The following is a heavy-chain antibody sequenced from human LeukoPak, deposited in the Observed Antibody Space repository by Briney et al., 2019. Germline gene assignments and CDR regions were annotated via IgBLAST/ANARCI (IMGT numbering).Heavy chain of an antibody. Sequence: PGGSLRLSCAASGFTVSSDYMSWVRQAPGKGLEWVSVIYSGGSTYYADSVKGRFTISRDNSKNTLYLQMNSLRAEDTAVYYCARDYYDSSGYYYGGHYWYFDLWGRGTLVTVSS. J-gene: IGHJ2*01. CDR2: IYSGGST. CDR1: GFTVSSDY. V-gene: IGHV3-66*02. CDR3: ARDYYDSSGYYYGGHYWYFDL. D-gene: IGHD3-22*01.